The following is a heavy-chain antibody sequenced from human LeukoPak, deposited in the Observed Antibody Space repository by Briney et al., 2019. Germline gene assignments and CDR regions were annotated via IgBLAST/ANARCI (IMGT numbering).Heavy chain of an antibody. CDR2: ISSSGSTI. CDR3: ARDGRYCSSTSCHDAFDI. CDR1: GFTFSDYY. V-gene: IGHV3-11*01. J-gene: IGHJ3*02. Sequence: GRSLRLSCAASGFTFSDYYMSWIRQAPGKGLEWVSYISSSGSTIYYADSVKGRFTISRDNAKNSLYLQMNSLRAEDTAVYYCARDGRYCSSTSCHDAFDIWGQGTPVTVSS. D-gene: IGHD2-2*01.